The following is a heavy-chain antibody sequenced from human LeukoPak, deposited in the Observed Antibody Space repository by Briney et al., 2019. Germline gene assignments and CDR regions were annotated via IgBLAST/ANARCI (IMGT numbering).Heavy chain of an antibody. D-gene: IGHD5-12*01. V-gene: IGHV3-23*01. J-gene: IGHJ4*02. CDR2: ISGSGGST. Sequence: GGSLRLSCAASGFTFSSYAMSWVRQAPGKGLEWVSAISGSGGSTYYADSVKGRFTISRDNSKNTLYLQMNSLRAEDTAVYYCAKDPEGGYSGYFDYWGREPWSPSPQ. CDR1: GFTFSSYA. CDR3: AKDPEGGYSGYFDY.